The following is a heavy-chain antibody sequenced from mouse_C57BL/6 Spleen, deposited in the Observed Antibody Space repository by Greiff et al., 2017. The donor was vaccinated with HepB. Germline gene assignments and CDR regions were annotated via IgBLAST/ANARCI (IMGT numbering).Heavy chain of an antibody. Sequence: EVKLKESGPGLVKPSQSLSLTCSVTGYSITSGYYWNWIRQFPGNKLEWMGYISYDGSNNYNPSLKNRISITRDTSKNQFFLKLNSVTTEDTATYYCARGETGNWYFDVWGTGTTVTVSS. CDR1: GYSITSGYY. D-gene: IGHD4-1*01. J-gene: IGHJ1*03. CDR3: ARGETGNWYFDV. V-gene: IGHV3-6*01. CDR2: ISYDGSN.